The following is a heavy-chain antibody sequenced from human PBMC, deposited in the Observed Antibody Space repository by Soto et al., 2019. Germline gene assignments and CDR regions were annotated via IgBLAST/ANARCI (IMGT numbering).Heavy chain of an antibody. CDR2: VNPKSGGT. V-gene: IGHV1-2*02. Sequence: QVQLVQSGAEVKKPGASVRVSCKTSGYSFTDYFLHWVRQAPGQGPEWMGFVNPKSGGTEYAQKFQGRVTMTSDTSITTANMDLTWLTSDDTAVYYCARDSGIPGGYSYFDVWGRGTMVTVSS. CDR1: GYSFTDYF. J-gene: IGHJ2*01. D-gene: IGHD2-21*01. CDR3: ARDSGIPGGYSYFDV.